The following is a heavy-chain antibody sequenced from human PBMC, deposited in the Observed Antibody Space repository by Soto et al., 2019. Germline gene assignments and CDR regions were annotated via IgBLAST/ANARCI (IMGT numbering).Heavy chain of an antibody. J-gene: IGHJ4*02. CDR3: ARRYGVYFDY. CDR1: GGSISSYY. Sequence: QVQLQESGPGLVKPSETLSLTCTVSGGSISSYYWSWIRQPPGKGLEWIGYIYYSGSTNYNPSLKSGVTISLDPSKNRFSLTLSSVTAADAAVYYCARRYGVYFDYWGQGTLVTVSS. CDR2: IYYSGST. V-gene: IGHV4-59*08. D-gene: IGHD4-17*01.